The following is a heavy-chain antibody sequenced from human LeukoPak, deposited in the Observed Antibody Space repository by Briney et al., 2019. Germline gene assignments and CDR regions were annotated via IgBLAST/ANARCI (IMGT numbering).Heavy chain of an antibody. J-gene: IGHJ5*02. CDR3: AISMVRAPHAFNP. Sequence: ASVKVSCKASGYTFTGHYMHWVRQAPGQGLEWMGWINPNSGGTNYAQKLQGRVTMTRDTSISTAYMELSRLRSDDTAVYYCAISMVRAPHAFNPWGQGTLVTVSS. CDR1: GYTFTGHY. V-gene: IGHV1-2*02. CDR2: INPNSGGT. D-gene: IGHD3-10*01.